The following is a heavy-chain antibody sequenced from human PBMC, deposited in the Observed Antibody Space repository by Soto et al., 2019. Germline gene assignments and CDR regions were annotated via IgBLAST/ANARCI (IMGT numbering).Heavy chain of an antibody. D-gene: IGHD3-16*02. V-gene: IGHV3-7*03. CDR3: LKVMITFGGVIVILSY. Sequence: GGSLRLSCAASGFTFSSSWMHWVCQAPEKGQEWVADIKCDGSEKYYVDSVKGRLTISRDSAKNSLYLQVNSLRAEDMTVYYHLKVMITFGGVIVILSYWGQGTLVTVSS. CDR2: IKCDGSEK. CDR1: GFTFSSSW. J-gene: IGHJ4*02.